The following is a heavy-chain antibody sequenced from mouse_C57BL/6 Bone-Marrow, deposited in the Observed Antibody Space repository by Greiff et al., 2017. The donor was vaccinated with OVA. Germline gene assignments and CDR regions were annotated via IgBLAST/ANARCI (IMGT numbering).Heavy chain of an antibody. D-gene: IGHD2-4*01. CDR3: ARGRGLRSFDD. J-gene: IGHJ2*01. CDR2: IYPGGGYT. CDR1: GYTFTNYW. Sequence: VQLQQSGAELVRPGTSVKMSCKASGYTFTNYWIGWAKQRPGHGLEWIGDIYPGGGYTNYNEKFKGKATLTADKSSSTAYMQFSSLTSEDSAIYYCARGRGLRSFDDWGQGTTLTVSS. V-gene: IGHV1-63*01.